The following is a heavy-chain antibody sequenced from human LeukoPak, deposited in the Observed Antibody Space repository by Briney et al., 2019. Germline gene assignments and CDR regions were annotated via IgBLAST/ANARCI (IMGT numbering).Heavy chain of an antibody. J-gene: IGHJ6*03. D-gene: IGHD2-15*01. Sequence: SETLSLTCTVSGGSISSGGYYWSWIRQPAGKGLEWIGRIYTSGSTNYNPSLKSRVTMSVDTSKNQFSLKLNSVTAADTAVYYCARGDMNYYSYYMDVWGKGTTVTVSS. CDR3: ARGDMNYYSYYMDV. CDR2: IYTSGST. CDR1: GGSISSGGYY. V-gene: IGHV4-61*02.